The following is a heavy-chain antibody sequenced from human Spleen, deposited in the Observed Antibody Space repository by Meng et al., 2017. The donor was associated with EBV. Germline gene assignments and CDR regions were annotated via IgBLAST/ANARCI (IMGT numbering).Heavy chain of an antibody. J-gene: IGHJ4*02. CDR3: ARDYYSGYDRLGH. CDR2: ISPHNGNT. D-gene: IGHD5-12*01. CDR1: GYTFSNYG. Sequence: QVQRGQSGAEVKKPGASVKVSCKASGYTFSNYGISWVRQAPGQGLEWVGWISPHNGNTNYAQRLQGRVTMTTETSTTTAYMELRSLRSDDTAVYYCARDYYSGYDRLGHWGQGTLVTVSS. V-gene: IGHV1-18*01.